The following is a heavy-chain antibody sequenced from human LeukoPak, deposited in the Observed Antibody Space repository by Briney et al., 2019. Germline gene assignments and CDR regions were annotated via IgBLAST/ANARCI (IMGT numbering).Heavy chain of an antibody. V-gene: IGHV4-59*08. J-gene: IGHJ4*02. CDR1: GGSISSYY. CDR3: ARRGYGPDYAPWFDY. CDR2: IYYSGST. Sequence: SETLSLTCTVSGGSISSYYWSWIRQPPGKGLEWIGYIYYSGSTNYNPSLKSRVTISVDTSKNQFSLKLSSVTAADTAVYYCARRGYGPDYAPWFDYSGQGTLVTVSS. D-gene: IGHD4-17*01.